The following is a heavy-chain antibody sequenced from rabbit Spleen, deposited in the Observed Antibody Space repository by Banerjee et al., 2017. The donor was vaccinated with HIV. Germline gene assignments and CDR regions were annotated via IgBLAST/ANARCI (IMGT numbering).Heavy chain of an antibody. J-gene: IGHJ6*01. D-gene: IGHD4-2*01. CDR3: ARHLYDSGSL. Sequence: QEQLVESGGGLVQPEGSLKLSCTASGFPFSNKAVMCWVRQAPGKGLEWIACINAVTGKAVYASWAKGRFTISKTSSTTVTLQMTSLTAADTATYFCARHLYDSGSLWGPGTLVTVS. CDR1: GFPFSNKAV. CDR2: INAVTGKA. V-gene: IGHV1S45*01.